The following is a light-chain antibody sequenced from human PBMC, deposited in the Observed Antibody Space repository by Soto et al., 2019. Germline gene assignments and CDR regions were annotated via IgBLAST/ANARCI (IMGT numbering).Light chain of an antibody. V-gene: IGLV2-14*03. CDR2: DVS. J-gene: IGLJ2*01. CDR1: RSDVGGYNY. CDR3: SSYTSSSTL. Sequence: QSVLTQPASVSGSPGQSITIACTGTRSDVGGYNYVSWYQHHPGKAPKLMIYDVSNRPSGVSNRFSGSKSGNTASLTISGLQAEYEADYYCSSYTSSSTLFGGGTKLTVL.